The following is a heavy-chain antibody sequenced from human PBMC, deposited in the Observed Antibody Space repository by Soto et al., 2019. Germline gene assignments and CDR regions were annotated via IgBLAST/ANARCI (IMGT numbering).Heavy chain of an antibody. CDR3: ARDLDYYGSGSHYYYGKGV. D-gene: IGHD3-10*01. Sequence: ASVKVSCKAPGGTFSRYAFSWVRQAPGQGLEWMGGIVPIYGTRGFAQKFKGRLTITAEEPTRTAYMELSSLRSEDTAVYYCARDLDYYGSGSHYYYGKGVWGQGTTVTVSS. J-gene: IGHJ6*02. V-gene: IGHV1-69*13. CDR2: IVPIYGTR. CDR1: GGTFSRYA.